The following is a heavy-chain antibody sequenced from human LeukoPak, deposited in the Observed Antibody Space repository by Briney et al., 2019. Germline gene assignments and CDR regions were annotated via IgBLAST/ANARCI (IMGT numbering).Heavy chain of an antibody. CDR3: TRGAATAGTYWYFDL. V-gene: IGHV3-48*02. J-gene: IGHJ2*01. CDR1: GFTFSTYS. CDR2: ISGSTSTI. Sequence: GGSLRLSCAASGFTFSTYSMNWVRQAPGRGLEWISYISGSTSTIYYADSVKGRFTISRDNGKNSLYLQMNSLRDEDTALYYCTRGAATAGTYWYFDLWGRGTLVTVSS. D-gene: IGHD6-13*01.